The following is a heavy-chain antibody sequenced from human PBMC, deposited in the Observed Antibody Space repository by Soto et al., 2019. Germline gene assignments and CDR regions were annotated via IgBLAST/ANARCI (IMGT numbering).Heavy chain of an antibody. Sequence: QVQLQQWGAGLLKPSETLSLTCAVYGGSFSGYYWSWIRQPPGKGLEWIGEINHSGSTNYNPSLKSRVTISVDTSKNQFSLKLSSVTAADTAVYYCARAALYYYDSSGYYHWGQGTLVTVSS. J-gene: IGHJ5*02. CDR3: ARAALYYYDSSGYYH. CDR1: GGSFSGYY. D-gene: IGHD3-22*01. CDR2: INHSGST. V-gene: IGHV4-34*01.